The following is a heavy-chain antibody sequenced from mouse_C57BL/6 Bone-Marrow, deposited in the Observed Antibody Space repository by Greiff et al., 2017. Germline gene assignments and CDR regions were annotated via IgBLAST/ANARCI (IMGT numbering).Heavy chain of an antibody. CDR1: GYTFTDYY. J-gene: IGHJ3*01. CDR2: INPNNGGT. V-gene: IGHV1-26*01. D-gene: IGHD2-5*01. Sequence: EVQLQQSGPELVKPGASVKISCKASGYTFTDYYMNWVKQSPGQSLEWIGDINPNNGGTSYNQKFKGKATLTVDKSSSTASMALRRLTSEDSAVYYCARSYYSRQYWGQGTLVTVSA. CDR3: ARSYYSRQY.